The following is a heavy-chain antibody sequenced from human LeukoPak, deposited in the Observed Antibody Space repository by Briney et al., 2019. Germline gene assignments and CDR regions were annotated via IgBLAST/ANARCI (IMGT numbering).Heavy chain of an antibody. CDR1: GVSISNYY. CDR3: ARGPYYGSAPSYYYYYYMDV. J-gene: IGHJ6*03. Sequence: SETLSLTCTVSGVSISNYYWSWIRQPPGKGLEWIGYIHYSGSTSYNPSLKSRVTISVDTSKNQFSLKLSSVTAADTAVYYCARGPYYGSAPSYYYYYYMDVWGKGTTVTVSS. V-gene: IGHV4-59*12. CDR2: IHYSGST. D-gene: IGHD3-10*01.